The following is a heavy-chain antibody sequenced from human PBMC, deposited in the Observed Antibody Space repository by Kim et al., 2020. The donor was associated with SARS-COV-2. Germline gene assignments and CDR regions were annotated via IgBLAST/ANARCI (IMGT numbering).Heavy chain of an antibody. CDR3: AKRLMPSGFNS. CDR1: GFAFSDHT. V-gene: IGHV3-23*01. Sequence: GGSLRLSCAASGFAFSDHTMSWVRQTPGKGLEWVSSIVGSDATFYADSVKGRFTISRDNSRNTLYLQMNSLRVEDTALYHCAKRLMPSGFNSWGQGTQVTVSS. J-gene: IGHJ4*02. D-gene: IGHD3-16*01. CDR2: IVGSDAT.